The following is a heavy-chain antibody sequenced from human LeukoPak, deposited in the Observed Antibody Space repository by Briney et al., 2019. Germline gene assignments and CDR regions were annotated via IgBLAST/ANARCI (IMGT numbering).Heavy chain of an antibody. J-gene: IGHJ3*02. D-gene: IGHD3-22*01. CDR2: MNPNSGHT. CDR3: ARPRGGSGYTDAFDI. Sequence: GASVKVSCKASGYTFTSYGISWVRQAPGQGLEWMGWMNPNSGHTGSAQKFQGRVTMTRDTSISTAYMELSSLRSEDTAVYYCARPRGGSGYTDAFDIWGQGTMVTVSS. CDR1: GYTFTSYG. V-gene: IGHV1-8*02.